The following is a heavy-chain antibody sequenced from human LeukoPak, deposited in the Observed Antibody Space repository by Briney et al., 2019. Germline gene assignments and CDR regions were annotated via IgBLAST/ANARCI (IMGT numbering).Heavy chain of an antibody. Sequence: GGSLRLSCAASGFTFSNAWMSWVRQAPGKGLEWVGRIKSKTDGGTTYYAAPVKGRFTISRNDSKNTLYLQMNSLKTEDTAVYYCTTDRGIAARQDLEARDYWGQGTLVTVSS. CDR1: GFTFSNAW. CDR2: IKSKTDGGTT. V-gene: IGHV3-15*01. J-gene: IGHJ4*02. CDR3: TTDRGIAARQDLEARDY. D-gene: IGHD6-6*01.